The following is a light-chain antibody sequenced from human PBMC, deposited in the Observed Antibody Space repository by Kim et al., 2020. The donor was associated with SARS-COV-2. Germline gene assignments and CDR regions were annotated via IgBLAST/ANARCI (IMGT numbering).Light chain of an antibody. CDR1: SSDGGAYNF. J-gene: IGLJ2*01. CDR3: SSYTSSSTLV. CDR2: DVS. Sequence: GQSFTISCTGTSSDGGAYNFVSWYQQHPGKAPKRMIYDVSKRPSGVSNRFSGSKSGNTASLTISGLQAEDEADYHCSSYTSSSTLVFGGGTQLTVL. V-gene: IGLV2-14*04.